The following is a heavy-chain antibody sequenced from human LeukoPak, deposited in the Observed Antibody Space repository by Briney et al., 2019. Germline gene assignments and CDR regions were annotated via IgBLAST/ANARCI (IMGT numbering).Heavy chain of an antibody. D-gene: IGHD3-22*01. CDR1: GFTFSSYA. Sequence: GGSLRLSCAASGFTFSSYAMHWVRQAPGKGLEWVAVISYDGSNKYYADSVKGRFTISRDNSKNTLYLQMNSLRAGDTAVYYCARDSLAYYYDSSDSPWGQGTLVTVSS. J-gene: IGHJ5*02. CDR2: ISYDGSNK. CDR3: ARDSLAYYYDSSDSP. V-gene: IGHV3-30-3*01.